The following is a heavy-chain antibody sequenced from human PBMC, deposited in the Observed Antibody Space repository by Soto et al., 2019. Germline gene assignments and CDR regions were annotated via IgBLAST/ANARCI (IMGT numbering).Heavy chain of an antibody. V-gene: IGHV4-39*02. J-gene: IGHJ5*02. CDR2: LYYTGRT. CDR1: GGSISSGTYY. Sequence: PSETLSLTCTVSGGSISSGTYYWGWIRQPPGKGLEWIGSLYYTGRTYYSPSLKSRVTISVDTSKNHFSLNLTSVTAADTAVYYCARRLARGVIGWFDPWGPGLLVTVSS. D-gene: IGHD3-10*01. CDR3: ARRLARGVIGWFDP.